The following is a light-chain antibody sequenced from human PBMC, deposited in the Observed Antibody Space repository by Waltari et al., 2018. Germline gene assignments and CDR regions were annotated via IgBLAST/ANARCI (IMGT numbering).Light chain of an antibody. CDR2: VNSDGSH. J-gene: IGLJ3*02. CDR3: QTGGHGTWV. CDR1: SGHSRNV. V-gene: IGLV4-69*01. Sequence: QLVLTQSPSASASLGASVKLTCTLSSGHSRNVIAWLPQRPEKGPRYLMKVNSDGSHNKGDEIPDRFSGSSSGAERYLTISSLQSEDEGDYYCQTGGHGTWVFGGGTKLTVL.